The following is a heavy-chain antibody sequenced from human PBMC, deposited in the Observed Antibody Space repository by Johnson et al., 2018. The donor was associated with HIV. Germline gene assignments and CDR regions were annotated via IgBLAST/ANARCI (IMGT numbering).Heavy chain of an antibody. J-gene: IGHJ3*02. D-gene: IGHD3-3*01. V-gene: IGHV3-15*05. CDR2: IKSKTDDGTT. Sequence: VQLVESGGGVVQPGRSLRLSCAASGFTFSTYGMHWVRQAPGMGLEWVGRIKSKTDDGTTDYAAPVKGRFTISRDDSRNTLYLQMNSLRAEDTAVYYCARDRLRGVVFDAFDIWGQGTMVTVSS. CDR3: ARDRLRGVVFDAFDI. CDR1: GFTFSTYG.